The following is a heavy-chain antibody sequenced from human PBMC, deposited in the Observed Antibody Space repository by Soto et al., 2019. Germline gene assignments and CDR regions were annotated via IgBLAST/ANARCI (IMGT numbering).Heavy chain of an antibody. CDR3: ARLARLIPPDY. V-gene: IGHV4-39*01. D-gene: IGHD2-2*01. CDR1: GGSISSSSYY. J-gene: IGHJ4*02. CDR2: IYYSGST. Sequence: QLQLQESGPGLVKPSETLSLTCTVSGGSISSSSYYWGWIRQPPGKGLEWIGSIYYSGSTYYNPSLKSRVTISVDTSKNQFSLKLSSVTAADTAVYYCARLARLIPPDYWGQGTLVTVSS.